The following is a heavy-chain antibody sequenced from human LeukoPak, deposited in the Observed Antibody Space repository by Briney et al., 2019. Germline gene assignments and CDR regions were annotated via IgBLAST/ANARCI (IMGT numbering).Heavy chain of an antibody. CDR1: GGTFSSYA. Sequence: ASVKVSCKASGGTFSSYAISWVRQAPGQGLEWMGGIIPIFGTANYAQKFQGRVTITADESTSTAYMELSSLGSEDTAVYFCARDFHYSGSGSYYNRAFDIWGQGTVVTVSS. V-gene: IGHV1-69*13. CDR3: ARDFHYSGSGSYYNRAFDI. J-gene: IGHJ3*02. CDR2: IIPIFGTA. D-gene: IGHD3-10*01.